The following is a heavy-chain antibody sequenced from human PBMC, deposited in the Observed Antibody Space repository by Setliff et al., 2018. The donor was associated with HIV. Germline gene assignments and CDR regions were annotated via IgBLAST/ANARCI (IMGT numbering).Heavy chain of an antibody. Sequence: GASVKVSCKASGNTFISYAFSWVRQAPGQGLEWMGGIIPIFSSANYAQKFQGRVTITTDESTSTVYMEVSGLRFEDTAVYFCAKDGSTLIEGSYMDVWGKGTTVTVSS. CDR1: GNTFISYA. CDR2: IIPIFSSA. CDR3: AKDGSTLIEGSYMDV. J-gene: IGHJ6*03. V-gene: IGHV1-69*05. D-gene: IGHD3-10*01.